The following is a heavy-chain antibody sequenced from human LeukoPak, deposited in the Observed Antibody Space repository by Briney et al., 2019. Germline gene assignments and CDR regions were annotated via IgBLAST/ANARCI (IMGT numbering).Heavy chain of an antibody. CDR1: GLTFSSYS. CDR2: ISSSSSTI. CDR3: ARDASGYSYDY. J-gene: IGHJ4*02. Sequence: GGSLRLSCAASGLTFSSYSMSWVRQAPGKGLEWVSYISSSSSTIYCADSVKGRFTISRDNVKDSLYLQMNSLRAEDTAVYYCARDASGYSYDYWGQGTLVTVSS. D-gene: IGHD5-18*01. V-gene: IGHV3-48*01.